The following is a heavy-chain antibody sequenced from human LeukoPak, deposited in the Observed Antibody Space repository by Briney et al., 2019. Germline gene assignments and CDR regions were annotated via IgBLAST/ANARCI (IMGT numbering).Heavy chain of an antibody. J-gene: IGHJ4*02. V-gene: IGHV3-23*01. Sequence: RGSLILSCAASGFTFSSYAMSWVRQAPGKGLEWVSAISGSGGSTYYADSVKGRFTISRDNSKNTLYLQMNSLRAEDTAVYYCAKVVPPVGATIDYWGQGTLVTVSS. D-gene: IGHD1-26*01. CDR1: GFTFSSYA. CDR3: AKVVPPVGATIDY. CDR2: ISGSGGST.